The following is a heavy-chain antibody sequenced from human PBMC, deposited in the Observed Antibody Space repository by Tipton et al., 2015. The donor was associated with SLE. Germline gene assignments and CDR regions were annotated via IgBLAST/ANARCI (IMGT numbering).Heavy chain of an antibody. CDR3: ARGGVVATESAFDS. D-gene: IGHD2-15*01. CDR1: GGSISSGGYY. V-gene: IGHV4-31*03. CDR2: IYYSGST. J-gene: IGHJ3*02. Sequence: TLSLTCTVSGGSISSGGYYWSWIRQHPGKGLEWIGYIYYSGSTYYNPSLKSRVTISVDTSKNQFSLKLSSVTAADTAVYYCARGGVVATESAFDSWGQGTMVTVSS.